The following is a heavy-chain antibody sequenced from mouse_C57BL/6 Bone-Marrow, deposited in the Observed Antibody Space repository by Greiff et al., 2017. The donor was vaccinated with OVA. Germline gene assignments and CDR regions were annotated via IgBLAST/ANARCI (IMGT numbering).Heavy chain of an antibody. V-gene: IGHV3-1*01. CDR3: ARDQYSNYDYWYFDV. CDR1: GYSITSGYD. J-gene: IGHJ1*03. CDR2: ISYSGST. D-gene: IGHD2-5*01. Sequence: EVQRVESGPGMVKPSQSLSLTCTVTGYSITSGYDWHWIRHFPGNKLEWMGYISYSGSTNYNPSLKSRISITHDTSKNHFFLKLNSVTTEDTATYYCARDQYSNYDYWYFDVWGTGTTVTVSS.